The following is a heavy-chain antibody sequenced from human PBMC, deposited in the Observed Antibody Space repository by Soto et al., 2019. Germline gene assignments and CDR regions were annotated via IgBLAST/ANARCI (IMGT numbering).Heavy chain of an antibody. CDR2: VDPKSGAT. D-gene: IGHD3-10*01. J-gene: IGHJ4*02. Sequence: QVQLVQSGAEGNKPGASVKVSCKASGYSFTGYYIHWVRQAPGQGPEWMGWVDPKSGATNYAQKFKGWVTMSRDTPITTAYMELIRLRSNDTAIYYCARAGNYYFDYWGQGSLVTVSS. CDR1: GYSFTGYY. V-gene: IGHV1-2*04. CDR3: ARAGNYYFDY.